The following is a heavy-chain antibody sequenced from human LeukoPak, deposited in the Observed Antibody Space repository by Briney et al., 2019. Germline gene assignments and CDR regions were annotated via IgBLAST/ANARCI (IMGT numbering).Heavy chain of an antibody. Sequence: GGSLRLSFTSSGITFSNSWMSLVRPAPGKGLEWVATIRPDGSEGYYADPVRGRFTISRDNSKNSFYLQMSSLRAEDTSVFYCARDVAYSAFDYWGQGTLVTVSS. V-gene: IGHV3-7*01. CDR2: IRPDGSEG. CDR1: GITFSNSW. CDR3: ARDVAYSAFDY. D-gene: IGHD2-21*01. J-gene: IGHJ4*02.